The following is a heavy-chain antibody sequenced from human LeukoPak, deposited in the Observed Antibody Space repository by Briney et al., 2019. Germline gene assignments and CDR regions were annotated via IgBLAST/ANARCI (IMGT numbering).Heavy chain of an antibody. CDR1: GFIFTNYF. Sequence: PGGSLRLSCAASGFIFTNYFMSWVRQAPGKGLEWVASIKHDGSEKYYVDSVRGRFTISRDNTMNSLYLQMSSLRAEDTAVYYCATDSGWRTCGYSIYYFEYWCQGTLVT. V-gene: IGHV3-7*01. J-gene: IGHJ4*02. CDR3: ATDSGWRTCGYSIYYFEY. CDR2: IKHDGSEK. D-gene: IGHD3-22*01.